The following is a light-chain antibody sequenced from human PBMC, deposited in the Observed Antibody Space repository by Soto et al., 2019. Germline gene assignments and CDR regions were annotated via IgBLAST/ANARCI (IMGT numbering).Light chain of an antibody. CDR2: DVS. J-gene: IGLJ1*01. V-gene: IGLV2-14*03. CDR1: SSDVGGYNY. Sequence: QSVLTQPASVSGSPGQWITISCTGTSSDVGGYNYVSWYQHHPGKGPKLIIYDVSDRPSGVSNRFSGSKSGNTASLTISGLQAEDEADYYCNSYTSSNSYVLGTGTKVTVL. CDR3: NSYTSSNSYV.